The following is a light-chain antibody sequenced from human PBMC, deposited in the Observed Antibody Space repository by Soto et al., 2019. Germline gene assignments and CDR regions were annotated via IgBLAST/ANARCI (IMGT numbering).Light chain of an antibody. V-gene: IGKV1-5*01. Sequence: DIHMTQSPSTLSAALRDRVTLTFRASQSIGNWVACYQQKPGKAPNLLIYDASSLESGVPSRFSGSGSDTEFTLTIHSLHPDDFATYYCQQYNSYSTFGQGTKVDIK. J-gene: IGKJ1*01. CDR3: QQYNSYST. CDR1: QSIGNW. CDR2: DAS.